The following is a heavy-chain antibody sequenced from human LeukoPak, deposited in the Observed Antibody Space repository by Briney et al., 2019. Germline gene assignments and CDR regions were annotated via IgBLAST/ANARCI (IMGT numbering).Heavy chain of an antibody. J-gene: IGHJ4*02. V-gene: IGHV4-61*02. D-gene: IGHD3-22*01. CDR3: ARGMGDSSGYYYGYYFDY. Sequence: SETLSLTCTVSGGSISSGSYYWSWIRQPAGKGLEWIGRIYTSGSTNCNPSLKSRVTISVDTSKNQFSLKLSSVTAADTAVYYCARGMGDSSGYYYGYYFDYWGQGTLVTVSS. CDR2: IYTSGST. CDR1: GGSISSGSYY.